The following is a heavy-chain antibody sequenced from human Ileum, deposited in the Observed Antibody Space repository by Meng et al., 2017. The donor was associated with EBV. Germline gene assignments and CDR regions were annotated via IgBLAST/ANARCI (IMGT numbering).Heavy chain of an antibody. CDR3: TRECIDTTGAYERSDY. D-gene: IGHD2-8*02. V-gene: IGHV4-39*07. J-gene: IGHJ4*02. CDR2: IHHSGST. CDR1: GGSISRSNFY. Sequence: QGAGPGLVKPPGTLSLMCSVSGGSISRSNFYWGWVRQTPGKGLEWIASIHHSGSTYYNPSLRSRVTMSVDTSKNQFSLRLTSVTAADTALYFCTRECIDTTGAYERSDYWGQGSLVTVSS.